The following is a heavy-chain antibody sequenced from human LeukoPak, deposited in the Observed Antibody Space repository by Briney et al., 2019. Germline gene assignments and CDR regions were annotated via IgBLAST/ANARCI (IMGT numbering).Heavy chain of an antibody. Sequence: GGSLRLSCAASGFTFSSYGMHWVRQAPGKGLEWVAFIRYDGSNKYYADSVKGRFTISRHNSKNTLYLQMNSLRAEDTSVYYCAKGRASSSWYLLDYFDYWGQGTLVTVSS. V-gene: IGHV3-30*02. CDR1: GFTFSSYG. J-gene: IGHJ4*02. D-gene: IGHD6-13*01. CDR2: IRYDGSNK. CDR3: AKGRASSSWYLLDYFDY.